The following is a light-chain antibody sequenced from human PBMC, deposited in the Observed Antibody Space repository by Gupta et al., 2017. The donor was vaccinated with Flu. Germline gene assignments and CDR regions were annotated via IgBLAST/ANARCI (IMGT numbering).Light chain of an antibody. CDR2: RTS. Sequence: DIQMTQSPSALSASVGDRVTITCRASQSISDWLAWYQQKPGKAPNLLIYRTSNLESGVPSRFSGSGSGTEFTLTISSLQPDDFATYYFQQYNSYSDYTFGQGTKLEIK. V-gene: IGKV1-5*03. CDR3: QQYNSYSDYT. J-gene: IGKJ2*01. CDR1: QSISDW.